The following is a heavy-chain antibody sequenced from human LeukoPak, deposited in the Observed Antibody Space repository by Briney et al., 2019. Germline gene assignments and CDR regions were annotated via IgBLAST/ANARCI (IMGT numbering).Heavy chain of an antibody. V-gene: IGHV4-39*07. CDR1: GGSISSSNYY. CDR3: ARRTMVRGGTDY. D-gene: IGHD3-10*01. J-gene: IGHJ4*02. Sequence: SETLSLTCTVSGGSISSSNYYWGWIRQPPGKGLEWIGTVYYSGSTYYNPSLKSRVTISVDTSKNQFSLKLSSVTAADTAVYYCARRTMVRGGTDYWGQGTLVTVSS. CDR2: VYYSGST.